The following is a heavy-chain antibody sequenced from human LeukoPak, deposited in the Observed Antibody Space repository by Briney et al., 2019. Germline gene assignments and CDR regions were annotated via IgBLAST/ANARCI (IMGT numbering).Heavy chain of an antibody. CDR2: IYSGGST. Sequence: PGGSLRLSCAASGFTVSSNYMSWARQAPGKGLEWVSVIYSGGSTYYADSVKGRFTISRDNSKNTLYLQMNSLRAEDTAVYYCARDTRRGGAVAGTGDYFDYWGQGTLVTVSS. CDR3: ARDTRRGGAVAGTGDYFDY. CDR1: GFTVSSNY. D-gene: IGHD6-19*01. J-gene: IGHJ4*02. V-gene: IGHV3-66*01.